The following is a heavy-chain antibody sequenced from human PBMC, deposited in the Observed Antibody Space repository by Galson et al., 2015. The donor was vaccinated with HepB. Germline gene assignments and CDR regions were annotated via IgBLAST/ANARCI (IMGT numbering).Heavy chain of an antibody. Sequence: SLRLSCAASGFTFSSYSMNWVRQAPGKGLEWVSYISSSSSTIYYADSVKGRFTISRDNAKNSLYLQMNSLRAEDTAVYYCARDRRRPYCGGDCYERYFDYWGQGTLVTVSS. D-gene: IGHD2-21*02. CDR3: ARDRRRPYCGGDCYERYFDY. V-gene: IGHV3-48*01. CDR1: GFTFSSYS. J-gene: IGHJ4*02. CDR2: ISSSSSTI.